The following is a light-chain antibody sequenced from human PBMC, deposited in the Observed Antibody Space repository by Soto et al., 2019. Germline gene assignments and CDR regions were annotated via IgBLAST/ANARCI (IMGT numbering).Light chain of an antibody. J-gene: IGLJ3*02. CDR3: QSYDSSLRGWV. CDR2: GNS. V-gene: IGLV1-40*01. CDR1: SSNIGAGYD. Sequence: QSVLTQPPSVSGAPGQRVTISCTGSSSNIGAGYDVHWYQQLPGTAPKLLIYGNSNRPSGVPDRFSGSKSGTSASLAITGLQAEDEVDYYCQSYDSSLRGWVFGGGTKVTVL.